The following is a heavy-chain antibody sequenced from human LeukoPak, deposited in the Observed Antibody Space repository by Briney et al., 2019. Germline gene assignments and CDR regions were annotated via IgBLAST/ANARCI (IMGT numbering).Heavy chain of an antibody. J-gene: IGHJ4*02. CDR1: GFKFSSYG. D-gene: IGHD6-19*01. CDR3: ARDSLPMAVTGPFDH. V-gene: IGHV3-33*01. Sequence: GRSLRLSCAASGFKFSSYGMHWVRQAPGKGLEWVTSIWFDGSNIHYADSVKGRVIISRDNSKSALYLQMNSLRAEDTAIYYCARDSLPMAVTGPFDHWGQGALVTVSS. CDR2: IWFDGSNI.